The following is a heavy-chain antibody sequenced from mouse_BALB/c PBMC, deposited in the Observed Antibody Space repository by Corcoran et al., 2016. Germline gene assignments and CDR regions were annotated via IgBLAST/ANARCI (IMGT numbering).Heavy chain of an antibody. CDR1: GYTFTNYG. CDR3: AREPYAMDY. CDR2: INTYTGEL. Sequence: QIQLVQSGPELKKPGETVKISCKASGYTFTNYGRNWVKQAPGKGLKWMGWINTYTGELTYADDFKGRFAFSLETSASTAYLQINNLKNEDTATYFCAREPYAMDYWGQGTSVTVSS. J-gene: IGHJ4*01. D-gene: IGHD6-1*01. V-gene: IGHV9-3-1*01.